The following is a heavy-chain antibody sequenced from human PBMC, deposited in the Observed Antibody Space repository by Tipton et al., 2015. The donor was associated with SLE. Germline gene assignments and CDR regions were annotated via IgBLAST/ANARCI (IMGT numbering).Heavy chain of an antibody. V-gene: IGHV3-43*02. CDR2: ISGNGGGS. CDR3: AKERGEGNYYFDY. D-gene: IGHD3-10*01. Sequence: SLRLSCAASGFTFDDYAMHWVRQPPGKGLEWVSLISGNGGGSYYADSVKGRFSISRDNSKNSLYLLMNSLRTEDTALYYCAKERGEGNYYFDYWGQGTLVTVSS. J-gene: IGHJ4*02. CDR1: GFTFDDYA.